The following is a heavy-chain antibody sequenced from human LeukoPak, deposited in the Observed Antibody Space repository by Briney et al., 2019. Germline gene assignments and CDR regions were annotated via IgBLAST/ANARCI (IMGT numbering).Heavy chain of an antibody. CDR1: GGSFSGYY. V-gene: IGHV4-34*01. CDR3: VRGKSYGSY. D-gene: IGHD3-16*02. J-gene: IGHJ4*02. Sequence: PETLSLTCAVYGGSFSGYYWSWIRQPPGKGLEWIGEINHSGSTNYNPSLKSRVTISVDTSKNQFSLKLSSVTAADTAVYYCVRGKSYGSYWGQETLVTVSS. CDR2: INHSGST.